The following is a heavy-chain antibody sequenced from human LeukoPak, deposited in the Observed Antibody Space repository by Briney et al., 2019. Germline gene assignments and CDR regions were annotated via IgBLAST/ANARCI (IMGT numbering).Heavy chain of an antibody. Sequence: GGSLRLSCAASGFTFSSYAMHWVRQAPGKGLEWVAVISYDGSNKYYADSVKGRFTISRDNSKNTLYLQKNSLRAEDTAVYYCARDKGSAAAYFDYWGQGTLVTVSS. V-gene: IGHV3-30*04. CDR2: ISYDGSNK. J-gene: IGHJ4*02. CDR1: GFTFSSYA. D-gene: IGHD2-2*01. CDR3: ARDKGSAAAYFDY.